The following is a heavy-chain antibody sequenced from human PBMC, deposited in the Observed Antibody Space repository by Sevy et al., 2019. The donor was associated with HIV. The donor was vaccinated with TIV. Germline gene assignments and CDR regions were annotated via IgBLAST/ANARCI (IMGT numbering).Heavy chain of an antibody. Sequence: GGSLRLSCAASGFTFSTYAMTWVRQAPGKGLEWVSVISYSGGRTYYADSVRGQFTISRDNSKNTLYLQMNSLRVEDTAVYYCAKDRVSGTYYTGDFDYWGQGTLVTVSS. V-gene: IGHV3-23*01. CDR1: GFTFSTYA. CDR3: AKDRVSGTYYTGDFDY. CDR2: ISYSGGRT. D-gene: IGHD3-10*01. J-gene: IGHJ4*02.